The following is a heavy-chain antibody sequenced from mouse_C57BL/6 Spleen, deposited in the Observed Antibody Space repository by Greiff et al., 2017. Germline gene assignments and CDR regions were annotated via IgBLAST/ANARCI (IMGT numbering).Heavy chain of an antibody. D-gene: IGHD2-3*01. J-gene: IGHJ4*01. CDR1: GYTFTSYW. V-gene: IGHV1-50*01. CDR3: ARYDGYLYAMDY. Sequence: VQLQQPGAELVKPGASVKLSCKASGYTFTSYWMQWVKQRPGQGLEWIGEIDPSDSYTNYNQKFKGKATLTVDTSSSTAYMQLSSLTSEDSAVYYCARYDGYLYAMDYWGQGTSVTVSS. CDR2: IDPSDSYT.